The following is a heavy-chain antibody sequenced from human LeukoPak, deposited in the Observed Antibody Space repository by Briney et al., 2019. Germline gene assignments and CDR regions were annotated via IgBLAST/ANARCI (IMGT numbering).Heavy chain of an antibody. J-gene: IGHJ6*03. CDR2: INHSGST. D-gene: IGHD5-12*01. Sequence: SETLSLTCAVYGGSFSGYYWSWIRQPPGKGLEWIGEINHSGSTNYNPSLKSRVTISVDTSKNQFSLKLSSVTAADTAVYYCARRRRGYSGYEPGYYYYYYMDVWGKGTTVTVSS. CDR1: GGSFSGYY. CDR3: ARRRRGYSGYEPGYYYYYYMDV. V-gene: IGHV4-34*01.